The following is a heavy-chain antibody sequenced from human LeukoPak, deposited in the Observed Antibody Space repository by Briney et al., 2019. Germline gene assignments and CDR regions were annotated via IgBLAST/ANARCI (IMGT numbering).Heavy chain of an antibody. J-gene: IGHJ4*02. D-gene: IGHD6-19*01. V-gene: IGHV3-53*01. Sequence: GGSLRLSCAASGFTVSSNYMSWVRQAPGKGLEWVSVIYSDGRTYYADSVKGRFTISRDNSKNTLYLETNSLRAEDTAVYYCAKCRIAVAGTLDYWGQGTLVTVSS. CDR2: IYSDGRT. CDR1: GFTVSSNY. CDR3: AKCRIAVAGTLDY.